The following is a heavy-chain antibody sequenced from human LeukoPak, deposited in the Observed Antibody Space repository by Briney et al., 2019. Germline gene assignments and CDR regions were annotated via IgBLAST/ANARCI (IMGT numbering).Heavy chain of an antibody. J-gene: IGHJ4*02. CDR3: AFSGWFWGAFDY. CDR2: RASTGIT. Sequence: SETLSLTCSVSGGSISISTYFWGWIRQPPGKGLEWIASRASTGITHYHSSLESRISVSVETSKSQFSLRLTSLTAADTAVYYCAFSGWFWGAFDYWGQGILVTVSS. V-gene: IGHV4-39*01. CDR1: GGSISISTYF. D-gene: IGHD6-19*01.